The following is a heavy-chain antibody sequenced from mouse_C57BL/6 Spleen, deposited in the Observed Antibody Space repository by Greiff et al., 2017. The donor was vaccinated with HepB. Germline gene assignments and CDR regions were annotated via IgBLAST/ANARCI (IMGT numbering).Heavy chain of an antibody. CDR2: IDPEDGDT. Sequence: VQLQQSGAELVKPGASVKLSCTASGFNIKDYYMHWVKQRTEQGLEWIGRIDPEDGDTKYAPKFQGKATITADTSSNTAYLQLSSLTSEDTAVYYCAFITTVVDPYWYFDGWGTVTTVTVSS. V-gene: IGHV14-2*01. CDR1: GFNIKDYY. J-gene: IGHJ1*03. CDR3: AFITTVVDPYWYFDG. D-gene: IGHD1-1*01.